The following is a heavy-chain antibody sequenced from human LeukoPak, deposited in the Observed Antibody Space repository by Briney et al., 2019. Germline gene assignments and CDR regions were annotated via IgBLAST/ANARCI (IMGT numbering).Heavy chain of an antibody. V-gene: IGHV4-39*01. CDR1: GGSISSSSYY. D-gene: IGHD3-10*01. J-gene: IGHJ5*02. CDR3: ARHRLYGSGSTDFDP. CDR2: IYYSGST. Sequence: PSETLSLTCTVSGGSISSSSYYWGWIRQPPGKGLEWIGSIYYSGSTYYNPSLKSRVTISVDTSKNRFSLKLSSVTAADTAVYYCARHRLYGSGSTDFDPWGQGTLVTVSS.